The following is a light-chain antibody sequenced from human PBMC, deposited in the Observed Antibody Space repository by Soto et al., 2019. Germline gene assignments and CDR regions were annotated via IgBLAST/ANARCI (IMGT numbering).Light chain of an antibody. CDR2: GAS. V-gene: IGKV3-15*01. CDR1: QSVSSN. Sequence: EIVMTQSPATLSVSPGERATLSCRASQSVSSNLDWYQQKPGQAPRLLIYGASTRATGIPARFSRSGSGTEFTLTISSVQSGVFAVDYWQQYNTWPSRHIFGHGTKVEIK. J-gene: IGKJ2*01. CDR3: QQYNTWPSRHI.